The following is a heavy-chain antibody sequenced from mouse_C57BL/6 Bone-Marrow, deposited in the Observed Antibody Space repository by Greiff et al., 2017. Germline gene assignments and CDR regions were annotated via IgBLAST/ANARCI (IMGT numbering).Heavy chain of an antibody. CDR1: GYTFTSYW. V-gene: IGHV1-69*01. D-gene: IGHD1-1*01. CDR3: ARDYGSSYEAWFAY. Sequence: VQLQQPGAELVMPGASVKLSCKASGYTFTSYWMHWVKQRPGQGLEWIGEIDPSDSYTNYNQKFKGKSTLTVDKSSSTASMQLSSLTSEDSAVYYCARDYGSSYEAWFAYWGQGTLVTVSA. J-gene: IGHJ3*01. CDR2: IDPSDSYT.